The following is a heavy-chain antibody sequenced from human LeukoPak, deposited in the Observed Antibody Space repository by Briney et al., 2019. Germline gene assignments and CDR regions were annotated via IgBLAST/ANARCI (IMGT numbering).Heavy chain of an antibody. D-gene: IGHD2-21*01. CDR3: ARWYSSDN. Sequence: PGGSLRLSCAASGFTVSSNYMSWVRQAPGKGLEWVSVIYSGGSTYYADSVKGRFTISRDNSKNTLNLQMNSLKAEDAAVYYCARWYSSDNWGQGTLVTVSS. J-gene: IGHJ4*02. CDR2: IYSGGST. V-gene: IGHV3-66*01. CDR1: GFTVSSNY.